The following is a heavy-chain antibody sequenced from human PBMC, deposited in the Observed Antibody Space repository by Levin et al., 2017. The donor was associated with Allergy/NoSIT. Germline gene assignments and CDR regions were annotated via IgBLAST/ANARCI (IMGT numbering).Heavy chain of an antibody. CDR1: GVAFSSYS. Sequence: GESLKISCVASGVAFSSYSMNWVRQAPGQGLEWISYISSSSSSIDYADSVKGRFNISRDNAKNTLLLQMNSLREEDTAVDFCAGMKRNILQAFGIWGQGTMVTVSS. CDR3: AGMKRNILQAFGI. CDR2: ISSSSSSI. V-gene: IGHV3-48*02. D-gene: IGHD2/OR15-2a*01. J-gene: IGHJ3*02.